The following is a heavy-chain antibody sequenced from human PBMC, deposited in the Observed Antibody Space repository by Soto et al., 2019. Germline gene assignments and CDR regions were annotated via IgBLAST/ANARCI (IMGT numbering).Heavy chain of an antibody. Sequence: GASVKVSCKASGYTFTGYYMHWVRQAPGQGLEWMGWINPNSGGTNYAQKFQGCVTMTRDTSISTAYMELSRLSSDDTAVYYGARAGSHILTGSGVDYWGQGTLVTVSS. V-gene: IGHV1-2*04. D-gene: IGHD3-9*01. CDR3: ARAGSHILTGSGVDY. CDR2: INPNSGGT. CDR1: GYTFTGYY. J-gene: IGHJ4*02.